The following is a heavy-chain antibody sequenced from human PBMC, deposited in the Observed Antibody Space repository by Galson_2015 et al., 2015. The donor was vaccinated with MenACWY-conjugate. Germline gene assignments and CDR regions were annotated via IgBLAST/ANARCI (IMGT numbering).Heavy chain of an antibody. Sequence: SLRLSCAASGFTFTTYGMTWVRQAPGKGLEWVSSISGSGVNTFYADSVKGRFTISRDNSKNTLSLQMNSLRAEDTAVYHCAKGTGDGNSWGIFDAFDISGQGTMVTVSS. CDR1: GFTFTTYG. J-gene: IGHJ3*02. V-gene: IGHV3-23*01. D-gene: IGHD5-24*01. CDR3: AKGTGDGNSWGIFDAFDI. CDR2: ISGSGVNT.